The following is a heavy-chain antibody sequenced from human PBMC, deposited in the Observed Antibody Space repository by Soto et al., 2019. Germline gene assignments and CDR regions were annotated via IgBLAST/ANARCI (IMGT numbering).Heavy chain of an antibody. Sequence: QVQLVQSGAEVKKPGASVKVSCKTSGYTFTGHYMHWVRQAPGQGLERMGWIDPNSGVTNYAQKLHGWVTMTRDTSISTADMALSRLKSDDTAVYYCARDQSVGAGNDGIDIWGQGRMVTVSS. CDR2: IDPNSGVT. V-gene: IGHV1-2*04. CDR1: GYTFTGHY. CDR3: ARDQSVGAGNDGIDI. J-gene: IGHJ3*02. D-gene: IGHD1-26*01.